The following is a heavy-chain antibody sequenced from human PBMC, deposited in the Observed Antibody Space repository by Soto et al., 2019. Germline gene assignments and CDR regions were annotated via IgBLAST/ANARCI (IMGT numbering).Heavy chain of an antibody. CDR1: GGSFSGYY. V-gene: IGHV4-34*01. D-gene: IGHD3-16*02. Sequence: SETLSLTCAVYGGSFSGYYWSWIRQPPGKGLEWIGEINHSGSTNNNPSLKSRVTISGDTSKNQFSLKLSSVTAADTAVYYCARGQIPNIWGGYRYPTFDYWGQGTLVTVSS. CDR2: INHSGST. J-gene: IGHJ4*02. CDR3: ARGQIPNIWGGYRYPTFDY.